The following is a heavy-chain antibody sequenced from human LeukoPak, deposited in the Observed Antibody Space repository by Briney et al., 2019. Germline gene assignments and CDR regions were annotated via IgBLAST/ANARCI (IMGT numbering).Heavy chain of an antibody. V-gene: IGHV3-23*01. CDR3: AIRIAAAEHY. CDR2: VSGSGSNR. J-gene: IGHJ4*02. D-gene: IGHD6-13*01. CDR1: GFTFGLYA. Sequence: PGGSLRLSCAASGFTFGLYAMNWVRQAPGKGLEWVATVSGSGSNRYYAGSVEGRFTISRDNSKNTLYLQMNSLRAEDTAVYYCAIRIAAAEHYWGQGTLVTVSS.